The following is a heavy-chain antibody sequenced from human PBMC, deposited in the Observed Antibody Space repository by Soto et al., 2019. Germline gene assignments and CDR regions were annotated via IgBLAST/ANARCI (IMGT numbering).Heavy chain of an antibody. V-gene: IGHV4-38-2*02. CDR3: ARSGYSYSARFFDR. CDR2: IYHSGST. CDR1: GHSISSGFYY. D-gene: IGHD5-18*01. J-gene: IGHJ4*02. Sequence: SETLSLTCTVSGHSISSGFYYWGWIRQPPGKGLEWIGSIYHSGSTYYNPSLKNRVTLSVDTSKNRLSLKLNSVTAADTAVYYCARSGYSYSARFFDRWGQGTLVTVSS.